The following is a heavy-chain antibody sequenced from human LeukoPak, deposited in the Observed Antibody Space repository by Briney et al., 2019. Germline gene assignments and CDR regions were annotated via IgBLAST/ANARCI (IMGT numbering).Heavy chain of an antibody. Sequence: GASVKVSCKASGYTFTCYYMHWVRQAPGQGLEWMGWINPNSGGTNYAQKFQGRVAMTRDTSISTAYMELSRLRSDDTAVSYGARVRYSSGWYAAGYWGQGTLVTVSS. CDR2: INPNSGGT. D-gene: IGHD6-19*01. J-gene: IGHJ4*02. CDR1: GYTFTCYY. CDR3: ARVRYSSGWYAAGY. V-gene: IGHV1-2*02.